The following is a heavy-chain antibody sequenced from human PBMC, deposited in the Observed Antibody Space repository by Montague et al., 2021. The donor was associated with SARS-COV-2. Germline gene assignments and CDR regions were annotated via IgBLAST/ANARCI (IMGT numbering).Heavy chain of an antibody. D-gene: IGHD1-14*01. CDR3: ARETMTADAFDI. CDR1: GASVSSSD. Sequence: SETLSLTCTVSGASVSSSDWGWIRQSPGKGLEWIGYFYSVGSTDYNPSLKSRVTISRDTSKNQFSLKVRSVTAAGTAIYYCARETMTADAFDIWGQETMVTVSS. V-gene: IGHV4-59*02. CDR2: FYSVGST. J-gene: IGHJ3*02.